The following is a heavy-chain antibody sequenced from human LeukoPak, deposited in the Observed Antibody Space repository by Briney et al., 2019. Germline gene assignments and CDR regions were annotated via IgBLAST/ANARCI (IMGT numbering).Heavy chain of an antibody. CDR3: ARGGGSYGLGLDY. V-gene: IGHV4-4*02. CDR2: IYHSGST. CDR1: GGSISSSNW. J-gene: IGHJ4*02. D-gene: IGHD1-26*01. Sequence: SETLSLTCAVSGGSISSSNWWSWVRQPPGKGLEWIGEIYHSGSTNYNPSLKSRVTISVDKSKNQFSLKLSSVTAADTAVYYCARGGGSYGLGLDYWGQGTLVTVSS.